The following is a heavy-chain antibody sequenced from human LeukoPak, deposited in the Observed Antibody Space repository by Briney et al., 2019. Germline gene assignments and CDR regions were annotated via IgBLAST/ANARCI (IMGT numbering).Heavy chain of an antibody. CDR1: GGTFSSYA. CDR3: AREPIAVAGKYFDY. J-gene: IGHJ4*02. Sequence: SVKVSCKASGGTFSSYAISWVRQAPGQGLEWMGRIIPILGIANYAQKFQGRVTITADKSTSTAYMELSSLRSEDTAVYYCAREPIAVAGKYFDYWGQGTLVTVSP. CDR2: IIPILGIA. D-gene: IGHD6-19*01. V-gene: IGHV1-69*04.